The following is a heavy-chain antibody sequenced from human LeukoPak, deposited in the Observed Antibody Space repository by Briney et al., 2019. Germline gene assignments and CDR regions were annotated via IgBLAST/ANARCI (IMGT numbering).Heavy chain of an antibody. J-gene: IGHJ4*02. D-gene: IGHD2/OR15-2a*01. CDR1: GFTFRSYW. CDR3: AKYLSRAFDS. CDR2: INQEASRT. V-gene: IGHV3-7*01. Sequence: TGGSLRLSCAASGFTFRSYWMSWVRQAPGKGLEWLGYINQEASRTDHADSVKGRFTISRDNARNLLYLHMSSLRAEDTAVYYCAKYLSRAFDSWGQGILVSVSS.